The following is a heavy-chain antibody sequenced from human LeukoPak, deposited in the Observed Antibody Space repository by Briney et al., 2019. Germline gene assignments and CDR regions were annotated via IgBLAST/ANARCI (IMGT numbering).Heavy chain of an antibody. V-gene: IGHV4-59*01. CDR3: ARAGPRRDGYNVDY. Sequence: SETLSLTCTVSGGSISYYYWGWIRLPPGKGLEWIGYIYYSGNTDYNPSLKSRVTMFVDTSRNQFSLRLTSVTAADTAVYYCARAGPRRDGYNVDYWGQGTLVTVSS. CDR1: GGSISYYY. J-gene: IGHJ4*02. D-gene: IGHD5-24*01. CDR2: IYYSGNT.